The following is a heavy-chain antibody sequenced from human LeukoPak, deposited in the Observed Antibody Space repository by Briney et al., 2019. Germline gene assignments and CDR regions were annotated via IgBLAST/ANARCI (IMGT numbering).Heavy chain of an antibody. CDR2: INPNSGGT. CDR3: ARDPLFMITFGGVIVKTYYYYYMDV. J-gene: IGHJ6*03. CDR1: GYTFTGYY. D-gene: IGHD3-16*02. V-gene: IGHV1-2*02. Sequence: GASVKVSCKASGYTFTGYYMHWVRQAPGQGLEWMGWINPNSGGTNYAQKFQGRVTMTRDTSISTAYMELSSLRSEDTAVYYCARDPLFMITFGGVIVKTYYYYYMDVWGKGTTVTVSS.